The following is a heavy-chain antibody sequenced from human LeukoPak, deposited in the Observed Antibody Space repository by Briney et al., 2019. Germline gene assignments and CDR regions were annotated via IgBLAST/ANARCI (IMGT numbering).Heavy chain of an antibody. J-gene: IGHJ4*02. V-gene: IGHV3-23*01. CDR3: AKGRYCSGGSCYRAYEAEIDY. D-gene: IGHD2-15*01. Sequence: PGGSLRLSCAASGFTFSSYAMSWVRQAPGKGLEWVLAISGSGGSTYYADSVKGRFTISRDNSKNTLYLQMNSLRAEDTAVYYCAKGRYCSGGSCYRAYEAEIDYRGQGTLVTVSS. CDR1: GFTFSSYA. CDR2: ISGSGGST.